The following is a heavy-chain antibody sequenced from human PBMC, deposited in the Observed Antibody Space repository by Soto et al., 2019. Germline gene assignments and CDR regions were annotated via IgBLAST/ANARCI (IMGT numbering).Heavy chain of an antibody. Sequence: QVQLVQSGAEVKKPGSSVKVSCKASGGTFSSYAISWVRQAPGQGLEWMGGIIPIFGTANYAQKFQGRVTITAEESTSTDYMELSSLRSEDSAVYYCARAPYYDSSGSYPNWFDPWGQGTLVTVSS. V-gene: IGHV1-69*01. CDR3: ARAPYYDSSGSYPNWFDP. D-gene: IGHD3-22*01. CDR2: IIPIFGTA. CDR1: GGTFSSYA. J-gene: IGHJ5*02.